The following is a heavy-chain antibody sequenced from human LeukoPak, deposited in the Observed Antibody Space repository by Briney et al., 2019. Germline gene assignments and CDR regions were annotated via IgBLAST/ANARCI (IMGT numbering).Heavy chain of an antibody. V-gene: IGHV3-7*05. J-gene: IGHJ6*02. D-gene: IGHD6-6*01. CDR2: IKQDGSEE. Sequence: PGGSLRLSCAASGFTFSNYWMSWVRQAPGKGLEWVANIKQDGSEEVYVDSLKGRFTISRDNAKNSLFLQMNTLRAEDTAVYYCARDPYSSTWSYGMDVWGQGTTVTVSS. CDR3: ARDPYSSTWSYGMDV. CDR1: GFTFSNYW.